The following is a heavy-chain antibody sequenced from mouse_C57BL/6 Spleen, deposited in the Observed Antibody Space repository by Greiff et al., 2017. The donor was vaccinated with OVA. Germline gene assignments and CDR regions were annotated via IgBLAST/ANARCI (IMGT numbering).Heavy chain of an antibody. V-gene: IGHV1-63*01. CDR3: ARGYSGGYAMDY. D-gene: IGHD2-14*01. CDR1: GYTFTNYW. CDR2: IYPGGGYT. J-gene: IGHJ4*01. Sequence: VQLQESGAELVRPGTSVKMSCKASGYTFTNYWIGWAKQRPGHGLEWIGDIYPGGGYTNYNEKFKGKATLTADKSSSTAYMQFSSLTSEDSAIYYCARGYSGGYAMDYWGQGTSVTVSS.